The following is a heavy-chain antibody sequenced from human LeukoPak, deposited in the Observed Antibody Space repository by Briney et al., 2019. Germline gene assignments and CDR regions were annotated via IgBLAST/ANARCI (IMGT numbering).Heavy chain of an antibody. V-gene: IGHV4-39*07. CDR2: TNHNGNS. J-gene: IGHJ4*02. Sequence: PSETLSLTCSVSGGSISSDIYYWGWIRQPPGKGLEWIASTNHNGNSAYKPSLRGRLTISLDTSQNQFSLKVTSVTAADTAVYYCVRGEASSGIKAIDYWGQGVLVTVSS. CDR1: GGSISSDIYY. D-gene: IGHD3-10*01. CDR3: VRGEASSGIKAIDY.